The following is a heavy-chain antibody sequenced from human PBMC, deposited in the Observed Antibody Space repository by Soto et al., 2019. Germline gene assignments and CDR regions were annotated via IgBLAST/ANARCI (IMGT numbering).Heavy chain of an antibody. J-gene: IGHJ4*02. CDR2: IYSGGST. CDR1: GFTFNSYS. V-gene: IGHV3-53*01. Sequence: PGVSLRLSCAASGFTFNSYSMNWVRQAPGKGLEWVSVIYSGGSTYYADSVKGRFTISRDNSKNTLYLQMNSLRAEDMAVYYCARDRGRGYFDYWGQGTLVTVSS. D-gene: IGHD3-16*01. CDR3: ARDRGRGYFDY.